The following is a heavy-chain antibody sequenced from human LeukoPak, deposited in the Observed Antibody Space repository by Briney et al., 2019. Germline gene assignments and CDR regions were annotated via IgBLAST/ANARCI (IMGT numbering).Heavy chain of an antibody. D-gene: IGHD2-2*01. Sequence: GGSLRLSCAASGFTVSSNYMSWVHQAPGKGLEWVSVIYSGGSTYYADSVKGRFTISRDNSKNTLYLQMNSLRAEDTAVYYCARDALRSDIVVVPAAIWGQGTLVTVSS. V-gene: IGHV3-66*02. CDR3: ARDALRSDIVVVPAAI. J-gene: IGHJ4*02. CDR1: GFTVSSNY. CDR2: IYSGGST.